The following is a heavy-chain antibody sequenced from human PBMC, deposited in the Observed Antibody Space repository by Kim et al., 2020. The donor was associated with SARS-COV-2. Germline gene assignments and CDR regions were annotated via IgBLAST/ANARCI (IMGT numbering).Heavy chain of an antibody. Sequence: GGSLRLSCAASGFTFSSYEMNWVRQAPGKGLEWVSYISSSGSTIYYADSVKGRFTISRDNAKNSLYLQMNSLRAEDTAVYYCAREFRGIAVAGGDYWGQGTLVTVSS. CDR1: GFTFSSYE. J-gene: IGHJ4*02. CDR2: ISSSGSTI. CDR3: AREFRGIAVAGGDY. V-gene: IGHV3-48*03. D-gene: IGHD6-19*01.